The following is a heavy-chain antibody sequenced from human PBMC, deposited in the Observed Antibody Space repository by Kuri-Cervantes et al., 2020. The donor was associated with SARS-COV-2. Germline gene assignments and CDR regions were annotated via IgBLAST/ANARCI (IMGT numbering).Heavy chain of an antibody. CDR1: GYTFTGYY. V-gene: IGHV1-2*02. D-gene: IGHD1-26*01. Sequence: ASVKVSCKASGYTFTGYYMHWVRQAPGQGLEWMGWINPNSGGTNYAQKFQGRVTMTEDTSTDTAYMELSSLRSEDTAVYYCTTVGSSTRGGSYLWGQGTLVTVSS. CDR2: INPNSGGT. CDR3: TTVGSSTRGGSYL. J-gene: IGHJ4*02.